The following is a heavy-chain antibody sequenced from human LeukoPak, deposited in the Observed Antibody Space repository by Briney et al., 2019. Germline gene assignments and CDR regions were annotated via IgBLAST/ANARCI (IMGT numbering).Heavy chain of an antibody. CDR1: GFTFSSSA. V-gene: IGHV3-23*01. D-gene: IGHD6-19*01. J-gene: IGHJ4*02. CDR3: AKVYSSGWSHSDY. Sequence: GGSLRLSCAASGFTFSSSAISWVRQAPGKGLEWVSTITGSGGLTYYADSVKGRFTFSRDNSKNTLYLQMNSLRAEDTAIYYCAKVYSSGWSHSDYWGQGTLVTVSS. CDR2: ITGSGGLT.